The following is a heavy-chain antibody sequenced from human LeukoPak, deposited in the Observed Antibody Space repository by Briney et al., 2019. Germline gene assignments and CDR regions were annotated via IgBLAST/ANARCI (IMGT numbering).Heavy chain of an antibody. J-gene: IGHJ4*02. Sequence: PGGSLRLSCAASGFTFDDYAMHWVRQAPGKGLEWVSGISRNSGSIGYADSVKGRFTISRDNAKNSLYLQMNSLRAEDTALYYCAKASRTVTTPFDYWGQGTLVTVSS. V-gene: IGHV3-9*01. D-gene: IGHD4-17*01. CDR2: ISRNSGSI. CDR3: AKASRTVTTPFDY. CDR1: GFTFDDYA.